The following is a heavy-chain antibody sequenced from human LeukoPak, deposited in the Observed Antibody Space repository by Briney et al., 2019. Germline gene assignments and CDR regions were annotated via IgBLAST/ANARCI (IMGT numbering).Heavy chain of an antibody. J-gene: IGHJ4*02. V-gene: IGHV4-59*08. CDR3: ASVPEYCSGGSCFNY. CDR2: IDYSGSS. Sequence: SETLSLTCTVSGNSISGYYWNWIRQPPGKGLEWIGYIDYSGSSNYNPSLKSRVTISVDTSKNQFSLKLSSVTAADTAVYYCASVPEYCSGGSCFNYWGQGTLVTVSS. D-gene: IGHD2-15*01. CDR1: GNSISGYY.